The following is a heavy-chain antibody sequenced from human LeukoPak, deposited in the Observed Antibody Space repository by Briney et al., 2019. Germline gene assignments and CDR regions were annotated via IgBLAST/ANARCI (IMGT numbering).Heavy chain of an antibody. CDR1: GFTFSSYA. V-gene: IGHV3-23*01. CDR3: AREYCSSTSCPSDAFNI. J-gene: IGHJ3*02. D-gene: IGHD2-2*01. CDR2: ISGSGGST. Sequence: GGSLRLPCAASGFTFSSYAMSWVRQAPGKGLEWVSAISGSGGSTYYADSVKGRFTISRDNAKNSLYLQMNSLRAEDTAVYYCAREYCSSTSCPSDAFNIWGQGTMVTVSS.